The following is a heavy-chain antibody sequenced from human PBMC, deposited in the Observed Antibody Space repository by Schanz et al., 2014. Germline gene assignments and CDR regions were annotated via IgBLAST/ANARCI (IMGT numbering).Heavy chain of an antibody. D-gene: IGHD3-10*01. V-gene: IGHV3-7*01. Sequence: EVQLLESGGGLVRPGGSLRLSCAASGFTFSNYAMNWVRQAPGKGLEWVANIKQDGSEKYYVDAVKGRFTISRDNAKNSMYLHMKSLRGEDTAVYYCARDNYYGSGSCAYWGQGTLVTVSS. CDR3: ARDNYYGSGSCAY. CDR1: GFTFSNYA. CDR2: IKQDGSEK. J-gene: IGHJ4*02.